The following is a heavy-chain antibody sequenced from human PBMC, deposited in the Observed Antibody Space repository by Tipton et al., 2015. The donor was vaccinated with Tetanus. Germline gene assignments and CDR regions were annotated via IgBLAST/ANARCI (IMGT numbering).Heavy chain of an antibody. CDR2: THHSGNT. D-gene: IGHD3-10*01. V-gene: IGHV4-61*01. Sequence: TLSLTCTVSGGSLSSGTYYWAWIRQVPGKGLEWIGYTHHSGNTKYNPSLSGRVTTSVDTSKNQFSLKISSLTAADTAVYYCARWGDASGSTKLYGFDIWGQGTMVSVSS. CDR1: GGSLSSGTYY. J-gene: IGHJ3*02. CDR3: ARWGDASGSTKLYGFDI.